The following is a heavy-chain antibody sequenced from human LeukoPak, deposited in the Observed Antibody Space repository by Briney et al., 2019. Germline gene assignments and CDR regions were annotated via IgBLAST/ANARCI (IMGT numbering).Heavy chain of an antibody. Sequence: PSQTLSLTCSVAGASMNGHYWTWIRLSPRKGLEWIGYISDSGSTSYNPSLRSRVIMALEASKTEFSLRLNSVTVADTAVYYCARVFRGAVTSIWFDPWGQGTLVTVSS. CDR2: ISDSGST. J-gene: IGHJ5*02. CDR3: ARVFRGAVTSIWFDP. CDR1: GASMNGHY. V-gene: IGHV4-59*11. D-gene: IGHD3-3*01.